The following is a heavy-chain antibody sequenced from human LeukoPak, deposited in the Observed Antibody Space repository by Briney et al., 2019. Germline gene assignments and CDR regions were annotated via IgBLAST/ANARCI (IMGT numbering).Heavy chain of an antibody. CDR3: ARDLGTRKSIAFAD. J-gene: IGHJ4*02. CDR2: ISSNNGYI. D-gene: IGHD6-6*01. CDR1: GFSFSSYR. V-gene: IGHV3-21*01. Sequence: PGGSLRLSCAASGFSFSSYRMNWVRQAPGKGLEWVASISSNNGYIYYADSVKGRFTISRDNGENSLHLQMNSLGAEDAAVYYCARDLGTRKSIAFADWGQGTLVTVSS.